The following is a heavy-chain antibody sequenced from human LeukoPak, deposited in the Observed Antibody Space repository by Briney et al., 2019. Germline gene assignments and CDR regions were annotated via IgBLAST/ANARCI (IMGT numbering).Heavy chain of an antibody. CDR1: GFTFSRYW. D-gene: IGHD6-19*01. CDR2: INSDGSST. J-gene: IGHJ6*03. V-gene: IGHV3-74*01. CDR3: ARDTAVAGTRYYYYYMDV. Sequence: PGGSLRLSCVASGFTFSRYWMHWVRQAPGKGLVWVSRINSDGSSTSYADSVKGRFTISRDNAKNTLYLQMNSLRAEDTAVYYCARDTAVAGTRYYYYYMDVWGKGATVTVSS.